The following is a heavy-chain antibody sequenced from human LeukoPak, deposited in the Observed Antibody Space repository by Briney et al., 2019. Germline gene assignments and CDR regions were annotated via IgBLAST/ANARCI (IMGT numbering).Heavy chain of an antibody. D-gene: IGHD3-3*01. CDR1: RFAFSRYS. J-gene: IGHJ4*02. CDR3: ASGVEYYFDY. CDR2: ASYDGGNK. V-gene: IGHV3-30-3*01. Sequence: GGSLRLSCAASRFAFSRYSMHWVRQAPGKGLEWVAVASYDGGNKYYAGSVKGRFIISRDNSKNTLSLQMNSLRLEDTAVYYCASGVEYYFDYWGQGTLVTVSS.